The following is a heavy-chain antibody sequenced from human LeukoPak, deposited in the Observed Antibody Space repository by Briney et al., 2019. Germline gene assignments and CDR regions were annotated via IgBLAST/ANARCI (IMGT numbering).Heavy chain of an antibody. CDR3: ARGDIVVVPANSHILKYYYNGMDV. V-gene: IGHV4-34*11. J-gene: IGHJ6*02. Sequence: SETLSLTCAVYGGSFSGYYWSWIRQPPGKVLEWIGYIYYSGSTNYNPSLKSRVTISADTSKNQFSLKLSSVTAADTAVYYCARGDIVVVPANSHILKYYYNGMDVWGQGTTVTVSS. CDR1: GGSFSGYY. CDR2: IYYSGST. D-gene: IGHD2-2*01.